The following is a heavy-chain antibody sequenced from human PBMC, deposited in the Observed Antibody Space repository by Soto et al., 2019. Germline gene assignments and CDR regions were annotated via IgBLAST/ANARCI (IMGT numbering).Heavy chain of an antibody. CDR2: INAGNGNT. V-gene: IGHV1-3*01. J-gene: IGHJ5*02. Sequence: QVQLVQSGAEVKKPGASVKVSCKASGYTFTSYAMHWVRQAPGQRLEWMGWINAGNGNTKYSQKFQGRVTITRDTSASTAYMELSSLRSEDTAVYYCARGFLRFLEWSGGNWFDPWGQGTLVTVSS. CDR1: GYTFTSYA. D-gene: IGHD3-3*01. CDR3: ARGFLRFLEWSGGNWFDP.